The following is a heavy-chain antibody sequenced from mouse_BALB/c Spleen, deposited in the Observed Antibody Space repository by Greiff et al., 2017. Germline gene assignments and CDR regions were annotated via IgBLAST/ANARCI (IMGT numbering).Heavy chain of an antibody. CDR3: TRGSYGSSYFAY. V-gene: IGHV1S81*02. CDR1: GYTFTSYY. Sequence: VQLQQSGAELVKPGASVKLSCKASGYTFTSYYMYWVKQRPGQGLEWIGEINPSNGGTNFNEKFKSKATLSVDKSSSTAYMQLSSLTSEDSAVYYCTRGSYGSSYFAYWGQGTLVTVSA. D-gene: IGHD1-1*01. CDR2: INPSNGGT. J-gene: IGHJ3*01.